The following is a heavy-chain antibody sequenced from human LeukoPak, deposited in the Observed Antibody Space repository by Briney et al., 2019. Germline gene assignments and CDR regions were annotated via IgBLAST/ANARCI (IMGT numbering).Heavy chain of an antibody. V-gene: IGHV3-30-3*01. CDR1: GFTFSSYA. J-gene: IGHJ4*02. Sequence: GGSLRLPCAASGFTFSSYAMHWVRQAPGKGLEWVAVISYDGSNKYYADSVKGRFTISRDNSKNTLYLQMNSLRAEDTAVYYCAREIAIAALDYWGQGTLVTVSS. D-gene: IGHD6-6*01. CDR2: ISYDGSNK. CDR3: AREIAIAALDY.